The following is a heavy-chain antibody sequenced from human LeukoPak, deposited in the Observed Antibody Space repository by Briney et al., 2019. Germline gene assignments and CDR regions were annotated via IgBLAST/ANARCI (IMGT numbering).Heavy chain of an antibody. V-gene: IGHV4-59*08. D-gene: IGHD4-17*01. CDR1: GGSINNYY. CDR2: IYYSGST. Sequence: SSETLSLTCTVSGGSINNYYWSWIRQPPGKGLEWIGYIYYSGSTNYSPSLKSRVTISVDTSKNQFSLKLSSATAADTAVYYCANSIDFDYGDYYFDYWGQGALVTISS. J-gene: IGHJ4*02. CDR3: ANSIDFDYGDYYFDY.